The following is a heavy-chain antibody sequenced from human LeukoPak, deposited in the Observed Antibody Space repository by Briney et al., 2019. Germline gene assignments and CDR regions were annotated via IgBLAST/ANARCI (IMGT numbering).Heavy chain of an antibody. Sequence: ASVKVSCKASGYTFTGYYMHWVRQAPGQGLEWMGRINPNSGGTNYAQKFQGRVTMTRDTSISTAYMELSRLRSDDTAVYYYASVGYSYGYAFDIWGQGTMVTVSS. CDR3: ASVGYSYGYAFDI. CDR1: GYTFTGYY. CDR2: INPNSGGT. J-gene: IGHJ3*02. D-gene: IGHD5-18*01. V-gene: IGHV1-2*06.